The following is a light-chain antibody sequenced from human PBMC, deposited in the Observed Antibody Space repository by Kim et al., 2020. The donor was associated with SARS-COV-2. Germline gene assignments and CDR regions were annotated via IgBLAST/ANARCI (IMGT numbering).Light chain of an antibody. CDR3: QQHYSTPPS. CDR1: QTVLYNSNNKNY. CDR2: WAS. V-gene: IGKV4-1*01. Sequence: RATLNCKSSQTVLYNSNNKNYLAWYQQKPGQAPKLLIYWASIRESWVSDRFSGSGSETDFTLTISSLQAEDVAVYYCQQHYSTPPSFGQGTKLEI. J-gene: IGKJ2*03.